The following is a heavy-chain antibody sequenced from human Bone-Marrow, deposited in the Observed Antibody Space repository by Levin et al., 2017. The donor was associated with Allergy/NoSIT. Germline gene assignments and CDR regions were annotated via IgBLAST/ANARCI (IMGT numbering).Heavy chain of an antibody. CDR1: GYTFTDYD. V-gene: IGHV1-8*01. CDR2: MNPHSGNT. Sequence: VASVKVSCKTSGYTFTDYDINWVRQAIGQGLEWMGWMNPHSGNTGYAQKFQGRVTMTRATSISAAYLELSSLRSEDAAVYYCARRYSSGWDKSTFDVWGQGTMVNVSS. D-gene: IGHD6-19*01. CDR3: ARRYSSGWDKSTFDV. J-gene: IGHJ3*01.